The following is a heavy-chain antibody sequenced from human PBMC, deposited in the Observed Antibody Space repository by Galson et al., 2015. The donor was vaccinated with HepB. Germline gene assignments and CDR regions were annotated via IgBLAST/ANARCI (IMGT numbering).Heavy chain of an antibody. CDR2: IRSKTNNYAT. V-gene: IGHV3-73*01. J-gene: IGHJ6*02. CDR3: TRHDMITFGGVIAYDYYYGMDV. D-gene: IGHD3-16*02. CDR1: GFTFSGSA. Sequence: PRLSCAASGFTFSGSAIHWVRQASGKGLEWVGRIRSKTNNYATAYAASVKGRFTISRDDSKNTAYLQMNSLKTEDTAVYYCTRHDMITFGGVIAYDYYYGMDVWGQGTTVTVSS.